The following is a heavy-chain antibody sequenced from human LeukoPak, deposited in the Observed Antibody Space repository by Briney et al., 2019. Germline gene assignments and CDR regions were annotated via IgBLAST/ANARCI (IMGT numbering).Heavy chain of an antibody. CDR3: AVDSSGYYDLDY. Sequence: SETLSLTCTVSGGSISSYYWSWIRQPPGKGLEWIGYIYYSGSTNYNPSLKSRVTMSVDTSKNQFSLKLSSVTAADTAVYYCAVDSSGYYDLDYWGQGTLVTVSS. J-gene: IGHJ4*02. D-gene: IGHD3-22*01. V-gene: IGHV4-59*12. CDR2: IYYSGST. CDR1: GGSISSYY.